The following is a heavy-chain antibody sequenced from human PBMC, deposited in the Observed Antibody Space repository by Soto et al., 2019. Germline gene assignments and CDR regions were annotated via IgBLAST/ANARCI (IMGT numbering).Heavy chain of an antibody. CDR3: ARGRVGWEPLLRHYDY. CDR2: IYPGDSDT. CDR1: GYSFTSYW. Sequence: GESLKISCKGSGYSFTSYWIGWVRQMPGKGLEWMGIIYPGDSDTRYSPSFQGQVTISADKSISTAYLQWSSLKASDTAMYYCARGRVGWEPLLRHYDYWGQGTLVTVSS. V-gene: IGHV5-51*01. J-gene: IGHJ4*02. D-gene: IGHD1-26*01.